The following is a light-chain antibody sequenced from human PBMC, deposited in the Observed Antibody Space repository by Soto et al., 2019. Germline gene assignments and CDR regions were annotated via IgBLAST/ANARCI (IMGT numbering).Light chain of an antibody. CDR1: QSISSW. CDR3: QLYNSYSRT. CDR2: DAS. J-gene: IGKJ1*01. V-gene: IGKV1-5*01. Sequence: DIQMTQSPSTLSASVGDRVTITCRASQSISSWLAWYQQKPGKAPNLLIYDASSLESGVPSRFSGSGSGTEFTLTISSLQPDDFATYYCQLYNSYSRTFGQGTKVEIK.